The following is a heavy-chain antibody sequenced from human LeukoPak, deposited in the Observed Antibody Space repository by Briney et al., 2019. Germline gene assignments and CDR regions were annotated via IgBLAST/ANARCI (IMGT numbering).Heavy chain of an antibody. Sequence: PSETLSLTCAVSGYSISSGYYWGWIRQPPGKGLEWIGSIYHSGSTYYNPSLKSRVTISVDTSKNQFSLQLSSVTAADTAVYYCARRSSGSYYSDYFDYWGQGTLVTVSS. CDR2: IYHSGST. CDR1: GYSISSGYY. J-gene: IGHJ4*02. V-gene: IGHV4-38-2*01. CDR3: ARRSSGSYYSDYFDY. D-gene: IGHD1-26*01.